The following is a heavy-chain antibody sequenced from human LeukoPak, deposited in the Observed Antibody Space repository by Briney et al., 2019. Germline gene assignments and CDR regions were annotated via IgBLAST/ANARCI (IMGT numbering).Heavy chain of an antibody. CDR2: IKQDGSEK. D-gene: IGHD3-3*01. V-gene: IGHV3-7*01. CDR3: ARRGYFEFWSGHFQRLEGWFDP. Sequence: PGGSLRLSCAASGFRFSTYWMTWVRQAPGKGLEWVANIKQDGSEKYYVDSVKGRFTVSRDNAKNSLYLEMNSLRAEDTAVYYCARRGYFEFWSGHFQRLEGWFDPWGQGTLVTVSS. J-gene: IGHJ5*02. CDR1: GFRFSTYW.